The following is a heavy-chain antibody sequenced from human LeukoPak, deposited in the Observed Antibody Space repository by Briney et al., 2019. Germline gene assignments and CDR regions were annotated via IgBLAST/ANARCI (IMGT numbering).Heavy chain of an antibody. J-gene: IGHJ4*02. Sequence: GGSLRLSCAASGFSFSGYEMNWVRQAPGKGLEWVSCISTSGNTIYYADTLKGRFTLSRDNSKNTLYLQMHSLRPEDRAVYYCARDKSGSYFIDSWGGGTVVTVST. V-gene: IGHV3-48*03. CDR1: GFSFSGYE. CDR3: ARDKSGSYFIDS. CDR2: ISTSGNTI. D-gene: IGHD1-26*01.